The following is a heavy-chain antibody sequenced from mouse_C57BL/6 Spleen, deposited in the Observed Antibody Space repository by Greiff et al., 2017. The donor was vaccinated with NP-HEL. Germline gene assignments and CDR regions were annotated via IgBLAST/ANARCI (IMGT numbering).Heavy chain of an antibody. D-gene: IGHD2-4*01. CDR2: ISYDGSN. Sequence: DVQLQESGPGLVKPSHSLSLTCSVTGYSITSGYYWNWIRQFPGNKLEWMGYISYDGSNNYNPSLKNRISITRDTSKNQFFLKLNSVTTEDTATYYCAKGLRRAYYAMDYWGQGTSVTVSS. CDR1: GYSITSGYY. CDR3: AKGLRRAYYAMDY. J-gene: IGHJ4*01. V-gene: IGHV3-6*01.